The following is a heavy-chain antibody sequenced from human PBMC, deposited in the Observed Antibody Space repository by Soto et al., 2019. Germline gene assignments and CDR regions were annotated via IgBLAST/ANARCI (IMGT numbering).Heavy chain of an antibody. Sequence: GGSLRLSCAASGFTFSSYGMHWVRQAPGKGLEWVAVIWYDGSNKYYADSVKGRFTISRDNSKNTLYLQMNSLRAEDTAVYYCARDTIAAAGTDFDYWGQGTLVTVSS. CDR3: ARDTIAAAGTDFDY. CDR2: IWYDGSNK. D-gene: IGHD6-13*01. J-gene: IGHJ4*02. V-gene: IGHV3-33*01. CDR1: GFTFSSYG.